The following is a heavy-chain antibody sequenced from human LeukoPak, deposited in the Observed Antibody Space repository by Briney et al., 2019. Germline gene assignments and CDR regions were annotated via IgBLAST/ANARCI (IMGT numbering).Heavy chain of an antibody. CDR2: IYYGGNT. Sequence: SETLSLTCTVSGGSISSGGYYWSWIRQPPGKGLEWIGSIYYGGNTYYNPSLESRVTISVDTSKNQFSLKLSSVTAADTAVFYCARHGCSGTSCSIDYWGQGTLVTVSS. D-gene: IGHD2-2*01. CDR1: GGSISSGGYY. J-gene: IGHJ4*02. CDR3: ARHGCSGTSCSIDY. V-gene: IGHV4-39*01.